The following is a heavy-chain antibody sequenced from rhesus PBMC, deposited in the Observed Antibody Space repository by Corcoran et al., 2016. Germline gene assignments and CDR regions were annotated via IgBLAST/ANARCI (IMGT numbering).Heavy chain of an antibody. CDR1: GYSISSGFY. V-gene: IGHV4-122*02. CDR3: ARGYSNYRYYFDY. D-gene: IGHD4-23*01. CDR2: ITNSGST. Sequence: QVQLQESGPGLVKPSETLSLTCAFSGYSISSGFYWRWIRQPPGKGLEWIGYITNSGSTSYNPSLKSRVTISRDTSKNQFSLKLSSVTAADTAVYYCARGYSNYRYYFDYWGQGVLVTVSS. J-gene: IGHJ4*01.